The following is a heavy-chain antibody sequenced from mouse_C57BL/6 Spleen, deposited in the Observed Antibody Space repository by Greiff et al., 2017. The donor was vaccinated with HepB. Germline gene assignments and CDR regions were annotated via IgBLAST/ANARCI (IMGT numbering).Heavy chain of an antibody. CDR1: GYAFSSSW. CDR2: IYPGDGDT. V-gene: IGHV1-82*01. J-gene: IGHJ2*01. Sequence: QVQLQQSGPELVKPGASVKISCKASGYAFSSSWMNWVKQRPGKGLEWIGRIYPGDGDTNYNGKFKGKATLTADKSSSTAYMQLSSLTSEDSAVYFCARIYGSSPLDYWGQGTTLTVSS. D-gene: IGHD1-1*01. CDR3: ARIYGSSPLDY.